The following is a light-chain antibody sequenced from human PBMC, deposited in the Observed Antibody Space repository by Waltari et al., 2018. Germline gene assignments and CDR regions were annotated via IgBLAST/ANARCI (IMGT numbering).Light chain of an antibody. V-gene: IGLV3-21*03. J-gene: IGLJ2*01. CDR2: DDT. CDR3: QVWDTTSEHL. CDR1: DIGSKG. Sequence: SHVLTQPPSVSVAPGKTATITCGGNDIGSKGVHWYQQKPGQAPVLVIHDDTDRPSGIPERFSGSNSGNTATLTISRVEAGDEADYYCQVWDTTSEHLFGGGTKLTVL.